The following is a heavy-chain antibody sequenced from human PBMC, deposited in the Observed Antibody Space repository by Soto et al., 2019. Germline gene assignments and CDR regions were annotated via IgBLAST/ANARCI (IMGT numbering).Heavy chain of an antibody. V-gene: IGHV4-30-4*01. Sequence: QVQLQESGPGLVKPSQTLSLTCTVSGGSISSGDYYWSWIRQPPGKGLEWIGYIYYSGSTYYNPSLKSRVTISVDTSKDQSSLKLSSVTAADTAVYYCARAADYSGPTPSNWVLINWFDPWGQGTLVTVSS. CDR2: IYYSGST. J-gene: IGHJ5*02. CDR1: GGSISSGDYY. D-gene: IGHD7-27*01. CDR3: ARAADYSGPTPSNWVLINWFDP.